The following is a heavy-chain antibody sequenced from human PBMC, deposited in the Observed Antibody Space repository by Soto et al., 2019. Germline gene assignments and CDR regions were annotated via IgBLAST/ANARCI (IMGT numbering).Heavy chain of an antibody. CDR2: MNPNSGNT. V-gene: IGHV1-8*01. D-gene: IGHD2-15*01. CDR1: GYTFTSYD. J-gene: IGHJ6*02. Sequence: QVQLVQSGAEVKKPGASVKVSCKASGYTFTSYDINWVRQATGQGLEWMGWMNPNSGNTGYAQKFQGRVTMTXNTXIXIAYMELSSLRSEDTAVYYWARWIRILYSRLYGMDGWGQGTPVTVSS. CDR3: ARWIRILYSRLYGMDG.